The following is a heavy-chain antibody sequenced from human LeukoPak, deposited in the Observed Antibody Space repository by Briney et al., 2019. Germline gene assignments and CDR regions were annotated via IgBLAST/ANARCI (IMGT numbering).Heavy chain of an antibody. CDR1: GYTFTGYY. CDR2: IIPIIGTA. J-gene: IGHJ4*02. D-gene: IGHD2-2*01. CDR3: ARDRDGMPVVDHWYFDY. Sequence: GASVKVSCKASGYTFTGYYMHWVRQAPRQGLEWMGWIIPIIGTANYAQKFQGRVTITADETTSTAYMELSSLRSEDTAVYYCARDRDGMPVVDHWYFDYWGQGTLVTVSS. V-gene: IGHV1-69*13.